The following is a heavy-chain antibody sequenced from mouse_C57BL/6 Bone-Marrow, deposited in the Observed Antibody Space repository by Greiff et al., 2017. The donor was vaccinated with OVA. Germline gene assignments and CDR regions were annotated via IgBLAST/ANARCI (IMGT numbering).Heavy chain of an antibody. V-gene: IGHV8-8*01. J-gene: IGHJ4*01. CDR2: IWWDDDK. CDR3: ARMTNSAGRGDY. D-gene: IGHD3-2*02. Sequence: QVTLKVCGPGILQPSQTLSLTCSFSGSSLSTFGMGVGWIRQPSGKGLEWLAHIWWDDDKYYNPALQSRLTLSKDTSKNQAVLKSANVDTADSATYYGARMTNSAGRGDYWGQGTSVTVSS. CDR1: GSSLSTFGMG.